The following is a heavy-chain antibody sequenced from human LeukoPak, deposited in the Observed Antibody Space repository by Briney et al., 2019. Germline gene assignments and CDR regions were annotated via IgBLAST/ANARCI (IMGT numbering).Heavy chain of an antibody. CDR1: GYTFSSYD. CDR3: ATSPHYTPAYYDN. CDR2: LNPTSGYT. Sequence: ASVKVACKASGYTFSSYDINWVRQSTGQGLQWMGWLNPTSGYTGFAPKFQGIVTLSRNTSINTAYMELFSLTSDDSAVYYCATSPHYTPAYYDNWGQGTLVTVSS. J-gene: IGHJ4*02. D-gene: IGHD2-21*01. V-gene: IGHV1-8*02.